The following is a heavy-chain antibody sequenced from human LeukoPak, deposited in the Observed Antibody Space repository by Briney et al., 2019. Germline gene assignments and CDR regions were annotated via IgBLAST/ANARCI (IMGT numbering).Heavy chain of an antibody. CDR3: ARSCQGSVLGCFDY. J-gene: IGHJ4*02. Sequence: GESLKISRKGSGYSFSNYWIGWVRRMPGKGLEWMGIIYPGDSDTRYRPSFQGQVTISADKSISVAYLQWSRLEASDAAMYYCARSCQGSVLGCFDYWGQGTLVT. CDR2: IYPGDSDT. V-gene: IGHV5-51*01. D-gene: IGHD3-10*01. CDR1: GYSFSNYW.